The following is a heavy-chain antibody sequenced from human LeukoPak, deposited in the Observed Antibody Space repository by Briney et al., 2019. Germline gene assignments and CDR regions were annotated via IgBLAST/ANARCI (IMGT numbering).Heavy chain of an antibody. Sequence: PGGSLRLSCAASGFTFSGYWMSWVRRAPGKGLEWVANIKQDGSEKYYVDSVKGRFTISRDNAKNSLYLQMNSLGAEDTAVYYCARDLYSSSWLDAFDIWGQGTMVTVSS. CDR3: ARDLYSSSWLDAFDI. CDR2: IKQDGSEK. J-gene: IGHJ3*02. D-gene: IGHD6-13*01. CDR1: GFTFSGYW. V-gene: IGHV3-7*01.